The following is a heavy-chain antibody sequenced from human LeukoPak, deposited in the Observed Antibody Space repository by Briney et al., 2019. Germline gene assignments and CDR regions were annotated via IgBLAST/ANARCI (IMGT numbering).Heavy chain of an antibody. CDR2: IYHSGST. J-gene: IGHJ3*02. CDR3: ARGVEGRKGIYAFDI. Sequence: SETLSLTCTVSGGSISSGGYYWSWIRQPPGKGLEWIGYIYHSGSTYYNPSLKSRVTMSVDTSKNQFSLKLSSVTAADTAVYYCARGVEGRKGIYAFDIWGQGTMVTVSS. CDR1: GGSISSGGYY. D-gene: IGHD6-13*01. V-gene: IGHV4-30-2*01.